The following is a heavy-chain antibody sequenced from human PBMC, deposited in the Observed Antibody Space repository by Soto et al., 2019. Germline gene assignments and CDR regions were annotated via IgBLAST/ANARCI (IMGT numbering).Heavy chain of an antibody. CDR3: ARGPGYDFWSGRPYYYYYGMDV. CDR1: GYTFTSYD. Sequence: XSVKVSCKASGYTFTSYDINWVRQATVQGLEWMGWMNPNSGNTGYSQKFQGRVTMTRNTSISTAYMELSSLRSEDTAVYYCARGPGYDFWSGRPYYYYYGMDVWGQGTTVTVSS. CDR2: MNPNSGNT. J-gene: IGHJ6*02. D-gene: IGHD3-3*01. V-gene: IGHV1-8*01.